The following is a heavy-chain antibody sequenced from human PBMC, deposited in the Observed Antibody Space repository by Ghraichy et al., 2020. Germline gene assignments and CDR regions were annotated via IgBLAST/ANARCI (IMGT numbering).Heavy chain of an antibody. D-gene: IGHD4-17*01. CDR3: AKDRVARDGDYDFDY. CDR2: IGDSVSFT. J-gene: IGHJ4*02. Sequence: GGSLRLSCAASGFTFSRYGMSWVRQAPGKGLEWVSFIGDSVSFTQYADSVKGRFTISRDNSKNTLYLQMNSLRAEDTAVYYCAKDRVARDGDYDFDYWGQGTLVTVSS. CDR1: GFTFSRYG. V-gene: IGHV3-23*01.